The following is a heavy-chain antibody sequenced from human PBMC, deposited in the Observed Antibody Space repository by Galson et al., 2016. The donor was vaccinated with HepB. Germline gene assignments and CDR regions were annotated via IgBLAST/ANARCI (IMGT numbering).Heavy chain of an antibody. CDR1: GFTFSHYF. Sequence: SLRLSCAGSGFTFSHYFMTWIRQAPGKGPEWISYIGGNGKTIHYADSVKGRFTISRDNAKNSLYLQMSSLRAEDTAVYYCARQSRLLMWFGEPIGTIDYWGQGTLVTVSS. CDR3: ARQSRLLMWFGEPIGTIDY. J-gene: IGHJ4*02. V-gene: IGHV3-11*04. D-gene: IGHD3-10*01. CDR2: IGGNGKTI.